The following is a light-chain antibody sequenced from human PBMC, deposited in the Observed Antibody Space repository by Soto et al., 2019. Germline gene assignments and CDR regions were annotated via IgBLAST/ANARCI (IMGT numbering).Light chain of an antibody. J-gene: IGLJ1*01. CDR2: EVS. V-gene: IGLV2-14*01. CDR1: SSDVGGYNY. Sequence: QSALAVPASVSGSPGQSITISCTGASSDVGGYNYVSWYQQQSGKAPKLMIHEVSNRPSGVSNRFSGSKSGNTASLTISGLQAEDEADYYCSSYTSSRAYVFGIGTKVTVL. CDR3: SSYTSSRAYV.